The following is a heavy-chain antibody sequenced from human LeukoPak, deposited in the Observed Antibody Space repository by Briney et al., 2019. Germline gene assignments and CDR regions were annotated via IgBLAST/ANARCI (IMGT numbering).Heavy chain of an antibody. CDR1: GYTLTSYG. J-gene: IGHJ4*02. V-gene: IGHV1-18*01. CDR2: VSAYNGNT. Sequence: ASVKVSCKASGYTLTSYGISWVRQAPGQGLAWMGWVSAYNGNTNYAHKLQGRVTMTTDTSTSTAYMEPRSLRSDDTAVYYCARVVYDIWSGYYIDYWGQGTLVTVSS. CDR3: ARVVYDIWSGYYIDY. D-gene: IGHD3-3*01.